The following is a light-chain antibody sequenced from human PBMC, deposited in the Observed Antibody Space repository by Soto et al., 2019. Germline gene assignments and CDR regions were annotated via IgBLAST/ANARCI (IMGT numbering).Light chain of an antibody. V-gene: IGKV3-20*01. Sequence: EIVLTQSPGTLSLSPGERATLSCRATQSASNNYLAWYQQKPGQAPRLLIYVASNRATGIPDRFSGSGSGTNFAITVSRLEPEDFAVYYCEQYGSSCTFGQGTKVEIK. CDR2: VAS. J-gene: IGKJ1*01. CDR3: EQYGSSCT. CDR1: QSASNNY.